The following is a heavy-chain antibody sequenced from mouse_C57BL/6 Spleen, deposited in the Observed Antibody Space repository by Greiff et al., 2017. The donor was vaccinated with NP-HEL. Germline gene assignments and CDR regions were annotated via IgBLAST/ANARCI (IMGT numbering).Heavy chain of an antibody. CDR1: GYTFTSYW. D-gene: IGHD2-4*01. CDR3: TRGLRRDYYAMDY. CDR2: SSPGNSDT. Sequence: EVQLVESGTVLARPGASVKMSCKTSGYTFTSYWMHWVKQRPGQGLEWIGASSPGNSDTSYNQKFKGKAKLTAVTSANTAYMKLSRLTSGDTAVYYCTRGLRRDYYAMDYWGQGTSVTVSS. J-gene: IGHJ4*01. V-gene: IGHV1-5*01.